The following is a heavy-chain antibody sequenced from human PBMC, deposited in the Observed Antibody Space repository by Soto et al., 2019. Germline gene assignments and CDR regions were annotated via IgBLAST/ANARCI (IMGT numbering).Heavy chain of an antibody. CDR1: GFTFSYYW. V-gene: IGHV3-74*01. CDR2: IHSDGSST. D-gene: IGHD1-26*01. J-gene: IGHJ3*01. Sequence: EVQLVESGGGLVRPGGSLRLSCAASGFTFSYYWMHWVRQAPGKGLVWVSRIHSDGSSTTYADFVKGRFIISRDNARNTVDLQMTSVRVEDTDVYYCARGARGAFDLWGQGTVVTVSP. CDR3: ARGARGAFDL.